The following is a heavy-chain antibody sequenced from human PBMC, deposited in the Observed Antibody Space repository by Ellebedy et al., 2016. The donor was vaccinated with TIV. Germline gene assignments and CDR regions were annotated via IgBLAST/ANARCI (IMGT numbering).Heavy chain of an antibody. D-gene: IGHD5-12*01. J-gene: IGHJ4*02. V-gene: IGHV3-7*03. Sequence: GGSLRLSCAASGFTFSNYWMKWVRQAPGKGLEWVANIKQDGSEKYCVDSVKVRFTISRDNAKNSLFLQMNSLRVEDTAVYFCARGGYGRPFDCWGQGTLVTVSS. CDR2: IKQDGSEK. CDR3: ARGGYGRPFDC. CDR1: GFTFSNYW.